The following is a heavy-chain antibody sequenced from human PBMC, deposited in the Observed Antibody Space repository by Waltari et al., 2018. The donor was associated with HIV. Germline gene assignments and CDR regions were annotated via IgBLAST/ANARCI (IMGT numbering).Heavy chain of an antibody. CDR2: VCWNDDK. V-gene: IGHV2-5*01. CDR3: VHSLGKGGVFFDY. CDR1: GFSVTTPGVG. Sequence: QASLKESGPTLMKPTQSLTLTCTFSGFSVTTPGVGVVWMRQSPEKARLWLAFVCWNDDKRYSPSLSSILNISKDTYDNQVLLTMTKMDPVDAASYYCVHSLGKGGVFFDYWGRGILDTVSS. J-gene: IGHJ4*02. D-gene: IGHD2-8*01.